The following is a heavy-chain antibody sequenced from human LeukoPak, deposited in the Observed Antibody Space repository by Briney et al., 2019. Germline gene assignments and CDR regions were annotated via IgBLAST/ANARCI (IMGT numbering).Heavy chain of an antibody. CDR3: ARIHYGDYGWFDP. Sequence: KPSETLSLTCTVSGGSISSSSYYWGWIRQPPGKGLEWIGSIYYSGSTYYNPSLKSRVTISVDTSKNQFSLKLSSVTAADTAVYYCARIHYGDYGWFDPWGQGTLVTVSS. J-gene: IGHJ5*02. CDR1: GGSISSSSYY. V-gene: IGHV4-39*07. CDR2: IYYSGST. D-gene: IGHD4-17*01.